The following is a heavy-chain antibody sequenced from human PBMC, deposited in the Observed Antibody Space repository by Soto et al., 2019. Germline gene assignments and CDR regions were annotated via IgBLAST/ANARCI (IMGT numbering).Heavy chain of an antibody. V-gene: IGHV4-31*03. D-gene: IGHD6-6*01. CDR2: IYYSGST. J-gene: IGHJ6*02. CDR1: GGSISSGGYY. CDR3: ARGSSIAGRYYGMDV. Sequence: SETLSLTCTVSGGSISSGGYYWSWIRQHPGKGLEWIGYIYYSGSTYYNPYLKSRGTISVDTSKNQFSLKLSSVTAADTAVYYCARGSSIAGRYYGMDVWGQGTTVTVSS.